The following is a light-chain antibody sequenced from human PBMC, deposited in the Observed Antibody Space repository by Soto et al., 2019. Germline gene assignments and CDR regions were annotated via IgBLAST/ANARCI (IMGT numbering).Light chain of an antibody. J-gene: IGKJ1*01. Sequence: DIVMAQSPLSLPVIPGEPASVSCRSSQSLLHGNGYNSLDWYLQKPGQSPQLLIYLGSNRSSGGPDRFSVCGPDTDFTLRISSVEAEDVGIYYCMQALQTPGTRGQGTKVQIK. CDR3: MQALQTPGT. CDR1: QSLLHGNGYNS. V-gene: IGKV2-28*01. CDR2: LGS.